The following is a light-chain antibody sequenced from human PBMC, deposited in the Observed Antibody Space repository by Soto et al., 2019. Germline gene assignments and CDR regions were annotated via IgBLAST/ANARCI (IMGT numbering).Light chain of an antibody. J-gene: IGLJ2*01. CDR2: EVS. CDR3: SSYAGSNNMVI. Sequence: QSVLTQPPSASGSPGQSVTISCTGTSSDVGGYNYVSWYQQHPGKAPKLMIYEVSKRPSGFPDRFSGSKSGNTASLTVSGLQAEDEADYYCSSYAGSNNMVIFGGGTKLTVL. CDR1: SSDVGGYNY. V-gene: IGLV2-8*01.